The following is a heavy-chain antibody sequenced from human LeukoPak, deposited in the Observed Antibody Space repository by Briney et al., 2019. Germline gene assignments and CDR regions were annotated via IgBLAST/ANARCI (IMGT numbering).Heavy chain of an antibody. CDR3: ARDIPPIRYFDSYGMDV. V-gene: IGHV4-59*01. Sequence: PSETLSLTCTVSGGSISSYYWSWIRQPPGRGLEWIGYIYYSGSTNYNPSLKSRVTISVDTSRNQFSLKLSSVTAADTAVYYCARDIPPIRYFDSYGMDVWGQGTTVTVSS. CDR2: IYYSGST. D-gene: IGHD3-9*01. J-gene: IGHJ6*02. CDR1: GGSISSYY.